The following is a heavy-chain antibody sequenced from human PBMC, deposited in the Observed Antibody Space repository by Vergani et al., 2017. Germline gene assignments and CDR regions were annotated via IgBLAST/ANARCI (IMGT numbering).Heavy chain of an antibody. CDR1: GFTFSSYA. CDR2: ISYDGSNE. J-gene: IGHJ6*03. Sequence: QVQLVESGGGVVQPGRSLRLSCAASGFTFSSYAMHWVRQAPGKGLEGVAVISYDGSNEYYADSVQGRFTISRENSKTTLYLQMNSLRAEATAVYDCARDVQEIVEVPASYYYCYMDVWGKGTPVTVSS. CDR3: ARDVQEIVEVPASYYYCYMDV. V-gene: IGHV3-30-3*01. D-gene: IGHD2-2*01.